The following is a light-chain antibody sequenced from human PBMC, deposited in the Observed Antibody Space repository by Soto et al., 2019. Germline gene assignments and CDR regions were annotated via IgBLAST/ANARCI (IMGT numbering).Light chain of an antibody. J-gene: IGKJ4*01. Sequence: EVVLTQSPGTLSLSPGERVTLSCRASQSVSSNYLAWYQHKPGQAPRLLIFGASNRATGIPDRFSGSGSGTDFTLTISRLEPEDFAVYYCQQYSGLPLTFGGGTKLDI. V-gene: IGKV3-20*01. CDR2: GAS. CDR3: QQYSGLPLT. CDR1: QSVSSNY.